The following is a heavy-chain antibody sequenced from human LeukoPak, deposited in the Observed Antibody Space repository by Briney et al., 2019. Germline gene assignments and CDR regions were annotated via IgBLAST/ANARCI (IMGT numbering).Heavy chain of an antibody. V-gene: IGHV4-4*02. CDR2: ISLTGRT. J-gene: IGHJ4*02. CDR1: GGSITSTNW. D-gene: IGHD1-26*01. Sequence: SETLSLTCGVSGGSITSTNWWSWVRQPPGQGLEWIGEISLTGRTNYNPSLIGRVIMSLDESRNQLSLTLTSVTAADTAMYYCTRESGPYCPFGYWGQGTLVVAPS. CDR3: TRESGPYCPFGY.